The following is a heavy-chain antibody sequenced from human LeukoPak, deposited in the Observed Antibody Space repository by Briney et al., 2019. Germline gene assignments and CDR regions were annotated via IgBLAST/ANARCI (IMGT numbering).Heavy chain of an antibody. CDR1: GGTFNSYA. CDR3: ARGQYYYASGSSFLKRGVSAFDI. D-gene: IGHD3-10*01. J-gene: IGHJ3*02. Sequence: SVKVSCKASGGTFNSYAISWVRQAPGQGLEWMGGIIPMSDTANYPQKFRGRLTITADIPTSTVYMELSSLRSEDMAVYYCARGQYYYASGSSFLKRGVSAFDIWGQGTMVTVSS. V-gene: IGHV1-69*06. CDR2: IIPMSDTA.